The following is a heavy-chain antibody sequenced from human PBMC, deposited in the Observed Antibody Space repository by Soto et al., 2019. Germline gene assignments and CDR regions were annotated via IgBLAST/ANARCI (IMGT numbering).Heavy chain of an antibody. CDR3: AGESRAVAGP. V-gene: IGHV3-11*01. D-gene: IGHD6-19*01. J-gene: IGHJ5*02. CDR1: GFTFSDYY. CDR2: ISSSGSTT. Sequence: VGSLRLSCAASGFTFSDYYMSWARQAPGKGLEWASYISSSGSTTSYSDSVKGRFTISRDNANNSLYLQMNSLRAEDTAIYYCAGESRAVAGPWGQGTLVTV.